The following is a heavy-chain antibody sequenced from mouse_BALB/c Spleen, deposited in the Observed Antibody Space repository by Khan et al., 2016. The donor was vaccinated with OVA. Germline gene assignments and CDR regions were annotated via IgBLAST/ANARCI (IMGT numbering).Heavy chain of an antibody. CDR1: GYTFTSYW. D-gene: IGHD1-1*01. Sequence: DLVKPGASVKLSCKASGYTFTSYWINWIKQRPGQGLEWIGRIAPGSGSTSYNEMFKDKATLTVDTSSSTAYIQVSSLSSEDSAVDFCARGNYYGNSAYAMDYWGQGTSLTVSS. V-gene: IGHV1S41*01. CDR2: IAPGSGST. J-gene: IGHJ4*01. CDR3: ARGNYYGNSAYAMDY.